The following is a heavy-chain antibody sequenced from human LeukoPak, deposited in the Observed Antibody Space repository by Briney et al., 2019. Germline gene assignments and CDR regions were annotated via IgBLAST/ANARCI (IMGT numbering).Heavy chain of an antibody. CDR3: AKWGGPYYYDSSGYYYYFDY. D-gene: IGHD3-22*01. CDR1: GFTFSSYG. CDR2: IRYDGSNK. V-gene: IGHV3-30*02. J-gene: IGHJ4*02. Sequence: GGSLRLSCAASGFTFSSYGMHWVRQAPGKGLEWVAFIRYDGSNKYYADSVKGRFTISRDNSKNTLYLQMNSLRAEDTAVYYCAKWGGPYYYDSSGYYYYFDYWGQGTLVTVSS.